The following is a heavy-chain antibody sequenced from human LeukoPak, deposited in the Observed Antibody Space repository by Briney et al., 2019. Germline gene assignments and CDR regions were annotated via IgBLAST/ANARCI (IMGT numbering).Heavy chain of an antibody. Sequence: SGTLSLTCTVSGDSISSYFWSWIRQPPGKGLEWIGYIYYSGTTNHNPSLKSRVTISVETSKNQFSLKLSSVTTADTAVYYCARAGSGSYDWFDPWGQGTMVTVSS. D-gene: IGHD3-10*01. CDR1: GDSISSYF. CDR2: IYYSGTT. V-gene: IGHV4-59*01. J-gene: IGHJ5*02. CDR3: ARAGSGSYDWFDP.